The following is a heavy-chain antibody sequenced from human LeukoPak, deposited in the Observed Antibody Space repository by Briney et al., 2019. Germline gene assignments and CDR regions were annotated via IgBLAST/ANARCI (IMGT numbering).Heavy chain of an antibody. CDR3: ARDRPNYYGSDGHYYRRDGDY. CDR2: ITSRGEST. V-gene: IGHV3-23*01. J-gene: IGHJ4*02. D-gene: IGHD3-22*01. Sequence: PGGSLRLSCAASGFTFSIYAMSSVRQAPGRGLQWVSSITSRGESTWYVDCVKGRVTITRHNSENTLYLQRHRLRAEDTAVYYCARDRPNYYGSDGHYYRRDGDYWGRGTLVSVSS. CDR1: GFTFSIYA.